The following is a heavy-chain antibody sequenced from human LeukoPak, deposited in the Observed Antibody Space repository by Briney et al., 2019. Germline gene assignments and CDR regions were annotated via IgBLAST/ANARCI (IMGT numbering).Heavy chain of an antibody. V-gene: IGHV4-30-4*01. Sequence: SQTLSLTCTVSGGSISSGGYYWSWIRQPPGKGLEWIGYIYYSWSTYYDPSLNRRITISVDTSKKTFSLKLSSVNVADPAVYYCARDLSGSARRFDPWGQATLVTVSS. CDR1: GGSISSGGYY. CDR3: ARDLSGSARRFDP. CDR2: IYYSWST. D-gene: IGHD3-10*01. J-gene: IGHJ5*02.